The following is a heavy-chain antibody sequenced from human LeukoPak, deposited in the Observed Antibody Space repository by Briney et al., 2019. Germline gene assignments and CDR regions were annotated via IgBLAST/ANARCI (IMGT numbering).Heavy chain of an antibody. D-gene: IGHD6-19*01. J-gene: IGHJ4*02. CDR2: IYSGGST. V-gene: IGHV3-53*01. CDR1: GFTVSSIY. Sequence: GGSLRLSCAASGFTVSSIYMSWVRQAPGKGLEWVSVIYSGGSTYYADSVKGRFTISRDNSKNTLYLQMNSLRAEDTAVYYCARVAVAGNYFDYWGQGTLVTVSS. CDR3: ARVAVAGNYFDY.